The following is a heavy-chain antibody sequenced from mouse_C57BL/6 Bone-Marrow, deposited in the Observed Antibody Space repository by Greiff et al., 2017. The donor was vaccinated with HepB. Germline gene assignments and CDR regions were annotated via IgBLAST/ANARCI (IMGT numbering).Heavy chain of an antibody. V-gene: IGHV2-9-1*01. CDR1: GFSLTSYA. CDR3: ARIYGSSSYAMDY. J-gene: IGHJ4*01. CDR2: IWTGGGT. D-gene: IGHD1-1*01. Sequence: QVQLQQSGPGLVAPSQSLSITCTVSGFSLTSYAISWVRQPPGKGLEWLGVIWTGGGTNYNSALKSRLSISKDNSKSQVFLKMNSLQTDDTARYYCARIYGSSSYAMDYWGQGTSVTVSS.